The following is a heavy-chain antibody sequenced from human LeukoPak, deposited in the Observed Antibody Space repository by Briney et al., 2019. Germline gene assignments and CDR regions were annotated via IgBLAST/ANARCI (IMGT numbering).Heavy chain of an antibody. D-gene: IGHD3-22*01. J-gene: IGHJ5*02. V-gene: IGHV1-3*01. CDR1: GYTFTSYA. Sequence: ASVRVSCKASGYTFTSYAIHWVRQAPGQRLEWMGWISAGNGNTKYSQNFQGRVTFISNTSATTAFMELSSLRSEDTAVYYCAADNRAYYYDSSGYYYGSYWFDPWGQGTLVTVSS. CDR3: AADNRAYYYDSSGYYYGSYWFDP. CDR2: ISAGNGNT.